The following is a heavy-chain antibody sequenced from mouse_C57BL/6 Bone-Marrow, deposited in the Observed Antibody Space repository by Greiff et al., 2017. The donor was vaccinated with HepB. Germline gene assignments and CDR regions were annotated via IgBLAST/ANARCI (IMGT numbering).Heavy chain of an antibody. J-gene: IGHJ2*01. CDR2: IYPGSGST. CDR3: ARSFDY. Sequence: QVQLQQPGAELVKPGASVKMSCKASGYNFTSYWITWVKQRPGQGLEWIGDIYPGSGSTNSNEKFKSKATLTVDTSSSTACMQRSSLSSEDSAVYYCARSFDYWGQGTTLTVSS. CDR1: GYNFTSYW. V-gene: IGHV1-55*01.